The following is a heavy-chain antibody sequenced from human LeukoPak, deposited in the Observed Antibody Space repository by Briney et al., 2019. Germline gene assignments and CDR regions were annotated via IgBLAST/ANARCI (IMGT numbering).Heavy chain of an antibody. CDR2: MKQDGSET. V-gene: IGHV3-7*03. CDR3: VRGPHTIMVTE. J-gene: IGHJ4*02. CDR1: GFTFSSSW. D-gene: IGHD5-18*01. Sequence: GGSLRLSCATSGFTFSSSWMTWVRQAPGKGLEWVANMKQDGSETHYADSVKGRFTISRDNAKNSLYLQMNSLRVEDTAVYYCVRGPHTIMVTEWGQGTLVTVSS.